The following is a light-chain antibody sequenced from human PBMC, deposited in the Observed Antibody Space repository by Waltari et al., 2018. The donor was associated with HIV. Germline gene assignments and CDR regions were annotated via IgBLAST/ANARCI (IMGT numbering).Light chain of an antibody. V-gene: IGLV1-40*01. J-gene: IGLJ3*02. CDR2: GNN. Sequence: QSVLTQPPSVSGAPGQRVTISCTGSSSNIGAGYDVHWYQQLPGTAPKLLIYGNNNRPSGVPDRVTGCKSATSATLAITGLQAEDEADYYGQAYDSSLSGWGFGGGTKLTV. CDR3: QAYDSSLSGWG. CDR1: SSNIGAGYD.